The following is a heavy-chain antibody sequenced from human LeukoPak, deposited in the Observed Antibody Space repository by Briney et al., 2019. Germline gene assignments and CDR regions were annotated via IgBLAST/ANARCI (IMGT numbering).Heavy chain of an antibody. J-gene: IGHJ4*02. CDR2: INHSGST. V-gene: IGHV4-34*01. CDR1: GVSFSGYY. CDR3: ARAPYSSSWSDYFDY. D-gene: IGHD6-13*01. Sequence: PSETLSLTCAVYGVSFSGYYWSWIRQPPGKGLEWIGEINHSGSTNYNPSLKSRVTISVDTSKNQFSLKLSSVTAADTAVYYCARAPYSSSWSDYFDYWGQGTLVTVSS.